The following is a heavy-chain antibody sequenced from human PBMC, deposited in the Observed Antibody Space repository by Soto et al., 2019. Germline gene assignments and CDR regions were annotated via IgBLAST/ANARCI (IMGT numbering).Heavy chain of an antibody. Sequence: PSETVALAGTGSGGSVISGDCSWTWNRGPQGKGVGWIGYIYYSGDTSYNPSLKSRVTISIDTSKNQFSLKLSSVTAADTAFYYCAREGALLFGGNSDYYSTMDVWGQGTTLT. CDR3: AREGALLFGGNSDYYSTMDV. CDR2: IYYSGDT. CDR1: GGSVISGDCS. V-gene: IGHV4-30-4*08. D-gene: IGHD2-21*02. J-gene: IGHJ6*02.